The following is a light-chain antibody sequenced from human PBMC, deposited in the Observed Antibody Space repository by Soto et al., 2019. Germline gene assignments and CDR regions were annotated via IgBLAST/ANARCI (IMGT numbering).Light chain of an antibody. J-gene: IGKJ1*01. Sequence: DNKVTQSPSTLSASVGDRVTIVCRASQSISSWLAWYQQKPGKAPKLLISKASNLDSGVPSRFSGSGSGTEFNLTISSLQPEDFATYYCQQYKSFIWTFGRATKVDIK. CDR1: QSISSW. CDR2: KAS. V-gene: IGKV1-5*03. CDR3: QQYKSFIWT.